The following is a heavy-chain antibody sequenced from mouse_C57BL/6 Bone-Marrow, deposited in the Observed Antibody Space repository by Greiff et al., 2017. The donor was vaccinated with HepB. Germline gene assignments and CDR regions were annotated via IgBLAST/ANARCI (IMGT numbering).Heavy chain of an antibody. CDR2: IRLKSDNYAT. D-gene: IGHD2-4*01. CDR1: GFTFSNYW. V-gene: IGHV6-3*01. CDR3: TAFMITTRYYAMDY. J-gene: IGHJ4*01. Sequence: EVKVEESGGGLVQPGGSMKLSCVASGFTFSNYWMNWVRQSPEKGLEWVAQIRLKSDNYATHYAESVKGRFTISRDDSKSSVYLQMNNLRAEDTGIYYCTAFMITTRYYAMDYWGQGTSVTVSS.